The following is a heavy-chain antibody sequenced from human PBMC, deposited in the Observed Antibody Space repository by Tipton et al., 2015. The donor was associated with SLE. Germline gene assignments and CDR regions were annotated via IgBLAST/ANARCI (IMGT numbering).Heavy chain of an antibody. CDR3: ARDGESVGGVIPYY. Sequence: TLSLTCTVSGGSISSGDFYWSWIRQPPGKGLEWIGYSDYRGSTHYNPSLKSRVTISVDTSKNQFSLKLSSVTAADTAVYYCARDGESVGGVIPYYWGQGTLVTVSS. J-gene: IGHJ4*02. D-gene: IGHD3-16*02. V-gene: IGHV4-61*08. CDR1: GGSISSGDFY. CDR2: SDYRGST.